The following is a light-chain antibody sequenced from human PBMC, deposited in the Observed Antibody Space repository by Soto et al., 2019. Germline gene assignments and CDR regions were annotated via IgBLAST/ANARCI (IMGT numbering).Light chain of an antibody. J-gene: IGKJ2*03. CDR1: QSISTE. Sequence: EIVMTQSPATLSVSPGERATLSCRASQSISTELAWYQQKPGQPPRLLIYSASTRATGVPARFTGSGSGSEFTLPISGLQSEDFAVYNCQQGHNWPLSFGQGTRLEI. V-gene: IGKV3-15*01. CDR2: SAS. CDR3: QQGHNWPLS.